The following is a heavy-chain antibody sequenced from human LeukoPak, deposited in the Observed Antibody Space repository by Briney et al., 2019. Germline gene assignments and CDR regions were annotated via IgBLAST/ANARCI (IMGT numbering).Heavy chain of an antibody. CDR1: GITFGNNW. J-gene: IGHJ5*02. Sequence: GGSLRLSCAASGITFGNNWMHWVRQGPGKGLLRISRINSDGGGAIYADAVKGRFTVSRDNAKNTLYLQMNSPRAEDTAAYYCARDVPHNWFDTWGQGTLVTVSS. CDR2: INSDGGGA. CDR3: ARDVPHNWFDT. V-gene: IGHV3-74*01.